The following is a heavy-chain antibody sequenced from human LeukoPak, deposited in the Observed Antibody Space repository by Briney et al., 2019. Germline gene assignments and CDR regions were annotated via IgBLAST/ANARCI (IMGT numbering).Heavy chain of an antibody. Sequence: PSETLSLTCTVSGRSISAYYWTWLRRPAGRGLEWIGRIYTSDNTDYNPSLKSRVIMSVDTSKNQFSLKLTSVTAADTAIYYCARDESYGNYYWGQGTLVTVSS. D-gene: IGHD4-11*01. J-gene: IGHJ4*02. CDR3: ARDESYGNYY. V-gene: IGHV4-4*07. CDR2: IYTSDNT. CDR1: GRSISAYY.